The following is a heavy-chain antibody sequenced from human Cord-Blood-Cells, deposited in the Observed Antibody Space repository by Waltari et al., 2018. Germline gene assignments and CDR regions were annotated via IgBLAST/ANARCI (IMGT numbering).Heavy chain of an antibody. J-gene: IGHJ3*02. CDR2: IYSGGST. CDR1: GFTVSSNY. CDR3: ARDQSDAFDI. V-gene: IGHV3-53*04. Sequence: EVQLVESGGGLVQPGGSLRLSCAASGFTVSSNYMSWVRQAPGKGLEWVSVIYSGGSTYYADSGKGRFTISRHNSKNTLYLQMNSLRAEDTAVYYCARDQSDAFDIWGQGTMVTVSS.